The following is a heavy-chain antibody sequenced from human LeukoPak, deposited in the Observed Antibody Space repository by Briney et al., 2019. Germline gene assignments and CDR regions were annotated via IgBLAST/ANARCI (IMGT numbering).Heavy chain of an antibody. V-gene: IGHV3-30*02. Sequence: GGSLRLSCAASGFTFSSYGMHWVRQAPGKGLEWVAFIRYDGSNKYYADSVKGRFTISRDNSKNTLYLQMNSLRAEDTAVYYCARGGIVVVPAAMGDYWGQGTLVTVSS. D-gene: IGHD2-2*01. J-gene: IGHJ4*02. CDR1: GFTFSSYG. CDR3: ARGGIVVVPAAMGDY. CDR2: IRYDGSNK.